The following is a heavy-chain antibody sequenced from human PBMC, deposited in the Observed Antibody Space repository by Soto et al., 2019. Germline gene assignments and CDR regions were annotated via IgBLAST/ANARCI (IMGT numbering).Heavy chain of an antibody. Sequence: ASVKVSCKASGYTFASYGFSWVRQAPGQGLEWMGIINPSGGSTSYAQKFQGRVTMTRDTSTSTVYMELSSLRSEDTAVYYCARVLTTVTTSIGYWGQGTLVTVSS. V-gene: IGHV1-46*03. D-gene: IGHD4-17*01. CDR2: INPSGGST. CDR1: GYTFASYG. J-gene: IGHJ4*02. CDR3: ARVLTTVTTSIGY.